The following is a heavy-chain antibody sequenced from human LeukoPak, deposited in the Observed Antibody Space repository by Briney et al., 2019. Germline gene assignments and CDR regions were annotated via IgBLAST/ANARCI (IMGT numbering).Heavy chain of an antibody. V-gene: IGHV4-59*01. J-gene: IGHJ6*03. CDR2: VYYSGST. CDR1: GGSISNYY. CDR3: ARVMVRGRESYYYYMDV. D-gene: IGHD3-10*01. Sequence: SETLSLTCTVSGGSISNYYWSWIRQPPGKGLEWIGYVYYSGSTNYNPSLKSRVTISVDTSKNQFSLRLTSVTAADTAVYYCARVMVRGRESYYYYMDVWGKGTTVTISS.